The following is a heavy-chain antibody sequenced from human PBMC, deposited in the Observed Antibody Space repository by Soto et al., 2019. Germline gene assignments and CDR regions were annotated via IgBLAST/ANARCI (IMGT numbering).Heavy chain of an antibody. V-gene: IGHV3-7*04. Sequence: PGGSLRLSCAASGFTFSSYWMSWVRQAPGKGLEWVANIKQDGSEKYYVDTVKGRFTISRDNAKNSLYLQMNSLRDEDTAVFYCARFYYDSSGYLPSPYYYYYGMDVWGQGTTVTVSS. J-gene: IGHJ6*02. CDR3: ARFYYDSSGYLPSPYYYYYGMDV. CDR1: GFTFSSYW. CDR2: IKQDGSEK. D-gene: IGHD3-22*01.